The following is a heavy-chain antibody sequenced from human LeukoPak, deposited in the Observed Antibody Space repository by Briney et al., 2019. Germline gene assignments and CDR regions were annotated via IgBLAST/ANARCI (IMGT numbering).Heavy chain of an antibody. CDR1: GFTFSSYW. J-gene: IGHJ4*02. CDR2: IKEDGSEE. CDR3: ARDQFSGYYDY. Sequence: PVGSLRLSCAASGFTFSSYWMTWVRQAPTKGLEWVANIKEDGSEEYYVDSVKGRFTISRDNAKNSLYLKINSLRAEDTAVYYRARDQFSGYYDYWGQGTLVTVSS. V-gene: IGHV3-7*01. D-gene: IGHD3-22*01.